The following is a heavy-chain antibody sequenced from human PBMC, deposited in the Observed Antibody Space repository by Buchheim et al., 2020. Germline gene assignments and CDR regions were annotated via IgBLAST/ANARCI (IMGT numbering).Heavy chain of an antibody. Sequence: VHLLESGGGVVQPGRSLRLSCAASGFTFSSYGMHWVRQAPGKGLEWVAVIWYDGSNKYYADSVKGRFTISRDNSKNTLYLQMNSLRAEDTAVYYCAREDITMTPGGMDVWGQGTT. D-gene: IGHD3-22*01. V-gene: IGHV3-33*01. CDR2: IWYDGSNK. CDR1: GFTFSSYG. J-gene: IGHJ6*02. CDR3: AREDITMTPGGMDV.